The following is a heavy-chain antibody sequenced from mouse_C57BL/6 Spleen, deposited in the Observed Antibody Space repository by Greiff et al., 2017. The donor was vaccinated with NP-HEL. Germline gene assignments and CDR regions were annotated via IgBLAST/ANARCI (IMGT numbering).Heavy chain of an antibody. V-gene: IGHV1-52*01. Sequence: QVQLQQPGAELVRPGSSVKLSCKASGYTFTSYWMHWVKQRPIQGLEWIGNIDPSDSETHYNQKFKDKATLTVDKSSSPAYMQLSSLTSEDSAVYYCARGGVVPYYFDYWGQGTTLTVSS. J-gene: IGHJ2*01. CDR3: ARGGVVPYYFDY. CDR1: GYTFTSYW. D-gene: IGHD1-1*01. CDR2: IDPSDSET.